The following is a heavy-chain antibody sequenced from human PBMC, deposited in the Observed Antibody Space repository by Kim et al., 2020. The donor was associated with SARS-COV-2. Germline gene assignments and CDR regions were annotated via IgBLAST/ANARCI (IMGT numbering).Heavy chain of an antibody. CDR3: AGGSSSAWELLAY. J-gene: IGHJ4*02. CDR2: IFYDGTT. Sequence: SETLSLTCEVSGISITNKVYWCWVRQAPGKGLEWIGDIFYDGTTNYYRSLKNRAAISAEKSKSQFFLQLTSVTAADTAVYYCAGGSSSAWELLAYWGQGTLVVVSS. CDR1: GISITNKVY. D-gene: IGHD1-26*01. V-gene: IGHV4-4*02.